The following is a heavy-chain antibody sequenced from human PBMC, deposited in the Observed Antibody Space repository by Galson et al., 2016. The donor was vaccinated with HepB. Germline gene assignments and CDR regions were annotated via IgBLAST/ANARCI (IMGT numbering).Heavy chain of an antibody. CDR2: IWFDGRDA. J-gene: IGHJ4*02. CDR1: GFTFSDYG. CDR3: ARDLWGDCRTTTCSHLDS. V-gene: IGHV3-33*08. D-gene: IGHD1-14*01. Sequence: SLRLSCAASGFTFSDYGMHWVRQAPSKGLESVAVIWFDGRDAYYGDSVKGRFTISKDNSNNMLYLQMNSLRVEDTAVYYCARDLWGDCRTTTCSHLDSWGQGTLVTVSS.